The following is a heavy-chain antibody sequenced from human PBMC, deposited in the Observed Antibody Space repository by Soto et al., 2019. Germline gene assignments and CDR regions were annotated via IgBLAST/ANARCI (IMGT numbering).Heavy chain of an antibody. J-gene: IGHJ6*02. D-gene: IGHD6-19*01. V-gene: IGHV3-23*01. CDR1: GFTFSSYW. CDR2: ISGSGGST. Sequence: GGSLRLSCAASGFTFSSYWMHWVRQVPGKGLEWVSAISGSGGSTYYADSVKGRFTISRDNSKNTLYPQMNSLRAEDTAVYYCAKQLLSHPGIAVAGPPMDVWGQGTTVTVSS. CDR3: AKQLLSHPGIAVAGPPMDV.